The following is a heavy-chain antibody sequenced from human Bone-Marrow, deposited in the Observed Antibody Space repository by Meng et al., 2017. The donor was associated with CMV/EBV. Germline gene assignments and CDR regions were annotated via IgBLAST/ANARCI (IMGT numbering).Heavy chain of an antibody. CDR2: ISSSSSYI. CDR1: GFTFSSYS. J-gene: IGHJ6*02. D-gene: IGHD6-13*01. CDR3: ARGRYSSSWYVSGSYYYYYYGMDV. V-gene: IGHV3-21*01. Sequence: GESLKISCAASGFTFSSYSMNWVRQAPGKGLEWVSSISSSSSYIYYADSVKGRFTISRDNAKNSLYLQMNSLRAEDTAVYYCARGRYSSSWYVSGSYYYYYYGMDVWGQGTTVTVSS.